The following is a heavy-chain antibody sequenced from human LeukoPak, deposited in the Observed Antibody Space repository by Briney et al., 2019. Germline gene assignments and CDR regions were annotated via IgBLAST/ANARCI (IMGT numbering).Heavy chain of an antibody. CDR2: IYYSGST. CDR1: GGSISSYY. V-gene: IGHV4-59*12. CDR3: AREVGATRSYYYYGMDV. J-gene: IGHJ6*02. Sequence: SETLSLTCTVSGGSISSYYWSWIRHPPGKGLEWIGYIYYSGSTNYNPSLKSRVTISVDTSKNQFSLKLSTVTAADTAVYYCAREVGATRSYYYYGMDVWGQGTTVTVSS. D-gene: IGHD1-26*01.